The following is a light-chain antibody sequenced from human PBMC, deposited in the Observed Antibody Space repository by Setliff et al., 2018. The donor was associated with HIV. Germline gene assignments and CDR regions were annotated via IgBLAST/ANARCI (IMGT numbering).Light chain of an antibody. Sequence: QSGLTQPPSASGSPGQSVTISCTGTSSDVGGYNYVSWYQRHPGKAPKLMIYEVSKRPSGVPDRFSGSKSGNTASLTVSGLQAEDEADYYCTSYAGSNNLGVFGTGTKVTVL. CDR2: EVS. J-gene: IGLJ1*01. CDR3: TSYAGSNNLGV. CDR1: SSDVGGYNY. V-gene: IGLV2-8*01.